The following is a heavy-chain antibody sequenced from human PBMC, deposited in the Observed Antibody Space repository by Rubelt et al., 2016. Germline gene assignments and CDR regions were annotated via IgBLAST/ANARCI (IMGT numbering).Heavy chain of an antibody. CDR3: ARDIIHDRITHNDV. CDR1: GGTFSSYA. Sequence: QVQLVQSGAEVKKPGSSVKVSCKASGGTFSSYAISWVRQAPGQGLEWMGRIIPILGIANDAQKVQGRVTITADKATSTAYMELSSLRSEDTAVYYCARDIIHDRITHNDVWGQGTTVTVSS. V-gene: IGHV1-69*04. CDR2: IIPILGIA. J-gene: IGHJ6*02. D-gene: IGHD3-3*01.